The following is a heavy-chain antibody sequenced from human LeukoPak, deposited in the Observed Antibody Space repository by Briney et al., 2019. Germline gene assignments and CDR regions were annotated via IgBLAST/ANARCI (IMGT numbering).Heavy chain of an antibody. CDR1: GFSFSSYW. V-gene: IGHV3-7*01. D-gene: IGHD4-11*01. J-gene: IGHJ4*02. CDR3: AREDHSNYNY. CDR2: IKQNGGEK. Sequence: GGSLRLSYAASGFSFSSYWMSWVRQAPGKGPEWVANIKQNGGEKYYVDSVKGRFIIFRDNAKNSLYLQMNSLTVEGTAVYYCAREDHSNYNYWGQGTLVTVSS.